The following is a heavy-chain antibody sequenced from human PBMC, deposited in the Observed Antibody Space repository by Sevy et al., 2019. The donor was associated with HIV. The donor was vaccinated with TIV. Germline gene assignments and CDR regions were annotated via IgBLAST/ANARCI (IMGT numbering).Heavy chain of an antibody. CDR1: GYTLTHFS. CDR3: AATKDYYDSSGSPFDY. D-gene: IGHD3-22*01. Sequence: ASVKVSCKVSGYTLTHFSMHWVRQASGKGLEWMGSFDPEDGEKVYAQKLQGSVTMTEDTSTDTAYMEVRSLRSEDTAVYYCAATKDYYDSSGSPFDYWGQGTLVTVSS. J-gene: IGHJ4*02. CDR2: FDPEDGEK. V-gene: IGHV1-24*01.